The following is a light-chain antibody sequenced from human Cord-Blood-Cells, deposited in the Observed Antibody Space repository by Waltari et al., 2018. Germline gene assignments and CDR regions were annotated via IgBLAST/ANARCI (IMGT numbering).Light chain of an antibody. V-gene: IGLV2-23*02. CDR1: SRDFGSYNL. J-gene: IGLJ1*01. CDR2: EVS. CDR3: CSYAGSSTYV. Sequence: QSALTQPASVSGSPGLSITIPCPGTSRDFGSYNLVSWYQQHPGKAPKLMIYEVSKRPSGVSNRFSGSKSGNTASLTISGLQAEDEADYYCCSYAGSSTYVFGTGTKVTVL.